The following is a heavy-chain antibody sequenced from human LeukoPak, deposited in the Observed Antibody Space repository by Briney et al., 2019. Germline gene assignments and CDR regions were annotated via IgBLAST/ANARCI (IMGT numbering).Heavy chain of an antibody. D-gene: IGHD2-15*01. CDR2: ISYDGSNK. CDR1: GFTFSRYA. J-gene: IGHJ5*02. CDR3: AREYEGYCSGGSCFRGTYNWFDP. V-gene: IGHV3-30*04. Sequence: GGSLRLSCAASGFTFSRYAMHWVRQAPGKGLEWVAVISYDGSNKYYVDSVKGRFTISRDNSKNTLYLQMNSLRVEDTAVYHCAREYEGYCSGGSCFRGTYNWFDPWGQGTLVTVSS.